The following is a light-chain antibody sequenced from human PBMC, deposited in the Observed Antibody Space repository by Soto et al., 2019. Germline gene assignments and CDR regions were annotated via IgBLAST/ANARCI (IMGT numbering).Light chain of an antibody. CDR3: QQRRNWPPEYT. V-gene: IGKV3-11*01. CDR2: DAS. Sequence: EIVLTQSPATLYLSPEERATLSCRASQSVSSYLAWYQQNPGQAPRLILYDASNRATGIPARFSGSGSGTDFPLTISSLEPEDFAVYYCQQRRNWPPEYTFGQGTKLEIK. CDR1: QSVSSY. J-gene: IGKJ2*01.